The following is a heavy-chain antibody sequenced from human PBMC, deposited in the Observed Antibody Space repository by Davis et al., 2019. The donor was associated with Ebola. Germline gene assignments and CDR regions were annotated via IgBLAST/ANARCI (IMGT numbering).Heavy chain of an antibody. D-gene: IGHD5-12*01. CDR2: ISPEGRET. J-gene: IGHJ4*02. CDR1: GFTFSSYG. V-gene: IGHV3-30*19. Sequence: PGGSLRLSCAASGFTFSSYGMHWVRQAPGKGLEWVARISPEGRETFYADSVKGRFTVSRDNSKNSLYMEVNSLRVEDTAVYYCARDGSGYYPGDYWGQGSLVTVSS. CDR3: ARDGSGYYPGDY.